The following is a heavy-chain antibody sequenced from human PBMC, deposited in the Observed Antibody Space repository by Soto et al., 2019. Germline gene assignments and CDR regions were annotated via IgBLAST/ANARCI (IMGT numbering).Heavy chain of an antibody. J-gene: IGHJ4*02. Sequence: PGGSLRLSCAASGFTFSSYGMSWVRQAPGKGLEWVSAVSGSGGSTYYADSVKGRFTISRDNSKNTLYLQMNSLRAEDTAVYYCAKTNLFCSSTSCYDYWGQGTLVTVSS. CDR3: AKTNLFCSSTSCYDY. V-gene: IGHV3-23*01. D-gene: IGHD2-2*01. CDR2: VSGSGGST. CDR1: GFTFSSYG.